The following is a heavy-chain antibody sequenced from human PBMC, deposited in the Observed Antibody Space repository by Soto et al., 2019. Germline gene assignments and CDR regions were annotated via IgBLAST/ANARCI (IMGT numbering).Heavy chain of an antibody. CDR1: GGTFSSYA. CDR2: IIPIFGTA. D-gene: IGHD3-10*01. V-gene: IGHV1-69*12. J-gene: IGHJ6*02. Sequence: QVQLVQSGAEVKKPGSSVKVSCKASGGTFSSYAISWVRRAPGQGLEWMGGIIPIFGTADYAQKYQGRVKITAADSTSTAKMELSSQRYEDTAVYYCAVTITNCYYSGMDVWGQGTTVTVSS. CDR3: AVTITNCYYSGMDV.